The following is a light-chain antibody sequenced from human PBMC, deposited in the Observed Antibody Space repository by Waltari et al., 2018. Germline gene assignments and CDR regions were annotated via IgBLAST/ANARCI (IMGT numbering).Light chain of an antibody. J-gene: IGLJ2*01. Sequence: QPASVSGSPGQSITISCTGTNSDIGYYNSVSWYQQYPGKAPKLMIFDVTRWPSGVSHRFSGSKSGNTASLTISGLQAEDEADYFCAAYTSTNTVIFGGGTKVTVL. V-gene: IGLV2-14*01. CDR3: AAYTSTNTVI. CDR2: DVT. CDR1: NSDIGYYNS.